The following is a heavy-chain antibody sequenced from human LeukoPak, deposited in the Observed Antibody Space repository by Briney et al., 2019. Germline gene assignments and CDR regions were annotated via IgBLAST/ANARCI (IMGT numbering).Heavy chain of an antibody. CDR3: AGSYSYYFDY. V-gene: IGHV3-30*03. Sequence: GRSLRLSCAASGFAFSSYGMHWVRQAPGKVLEWVSIISYDGSKIYYGDSVKGRFTISKDDSENTLYLQMNSLSAEDTAVYYCAGSYSYYFDYWGQGTLVTVSS. CDR1: GFAFSSYG. D-gene: IGHD3-10*01. CDR2: ISYDGSKI. J-gene: IGHJ4*02.